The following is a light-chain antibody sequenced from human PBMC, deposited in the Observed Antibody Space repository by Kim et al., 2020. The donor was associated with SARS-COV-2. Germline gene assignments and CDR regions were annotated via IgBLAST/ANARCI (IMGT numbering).Light chain of an antibody. CDR1: QSISIW. J-gene: IGKJ1*01. CDR3: QQYDTYPWT. CDR2: DAS. V-gene: IGKV1-5*01. Sequence: ASVGDRVTITCRASQSISIWLAWYQQKPGKAPKALIYDASNLESGVPSRFSGSGSGTEFTLTISSLQPGDFATYHCQQYDTYPWTFGQGTKVDIK.